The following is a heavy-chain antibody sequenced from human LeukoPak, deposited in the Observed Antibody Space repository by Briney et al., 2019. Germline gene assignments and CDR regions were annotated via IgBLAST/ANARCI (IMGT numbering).Heavy chain of an antibody. V-gene: IGHV4-39*01. CDR3: ARQGGYCSGGSCYSYYFDY. D-gene: IGHD2-15*01. J-gene: IGHJ4*02. CDR2: IYYSGST. Sequence: SETLSLTCTVSGGSISSSSYYWGWIRQPPGKGLEWIGSIYYSGSTYYNPSLKSRVTISVDTSKNQFSLKLSSVTAAYTAVYYCARQGGYCSGGSCYSYYFDYWGQGTLVTVSS. CDR1: GGSISSSSYY.